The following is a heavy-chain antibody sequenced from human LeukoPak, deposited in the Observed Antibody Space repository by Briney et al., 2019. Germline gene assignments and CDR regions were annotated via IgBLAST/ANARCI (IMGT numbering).Heavy chain of an antibody. D-gene: IGHD2-2*01. CDR3: VRDGDCTSTSCRSGFDY. V-gene: IGHV5-51*01. CDR2: IYPGDSDT. J-gene: IGHJ4*02. Sequence: GESLKISCKGSGYSFSSYWIGWVRQMPGKGLEWMGIIYPGDSDTRCSPSVQGQVTISAGKSISTAYLQWSSLKASDTAMYYCVRDGDCTSTSCRSGFDYWGQGTLVTVSS. CDR1: GYSFSSYW.